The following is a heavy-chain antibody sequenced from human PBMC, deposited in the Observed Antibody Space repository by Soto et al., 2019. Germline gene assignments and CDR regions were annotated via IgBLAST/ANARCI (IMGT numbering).Heavy chain of an antibody. Sequence: QLQLQESGPGLVKPSETLSLTCTVSGGSISSSSYYWGWIRQPPGKGLEWIGSIYYSGSTYYNPSLSSPVIMSVDTSKTQFSLWLTTVPAAATAVYYCASLLDWGAGKRWGQGTLVSVS. CDR1: GGSISSSSYY. V-gene: IGHV4-39*01. J-gene: IGHJ4*02. CDR3: ASLLDWGAGKR. D-gene: IGHD3-9*01. CDR2: IYYSGST.